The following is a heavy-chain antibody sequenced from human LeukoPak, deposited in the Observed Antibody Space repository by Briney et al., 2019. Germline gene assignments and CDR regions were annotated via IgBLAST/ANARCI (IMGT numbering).Heavy chain of an antibody. V-gene: IGHV3-53*01. CDR1: GFTVSSNY. CDR2: IYSGGST. J-gene: IGHJ3*02. Sequence: GGSLRLSCAASGFTVSSNYMTWVRQAPGKGLEWVSVIYSGGSTYSADSVKGRFTISRDNSKNTLYLQMNSLRAEDTAVYYCARSVTTMNTDAFDIWGQGTMVTVSS. D-gene: IGHD3-22*01. CDR3: ARSVTTMNTDAFDI.